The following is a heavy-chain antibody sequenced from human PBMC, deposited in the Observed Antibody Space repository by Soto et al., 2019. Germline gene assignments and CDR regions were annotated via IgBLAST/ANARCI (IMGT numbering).Heavy chain of an antibody. CDR3: ARAGCSSKSCYTGWFDP. Sequence: QVQLQESGPGLVKPSETLSLTCTVSGGSISSYYWTWIRQPPGKGLECIGYFSYSGSTNYNPSLKSRVAISVDTSKNQFSLKLSSVTAADTAVYYCARAGCSSKSCYTGWFDPWGQGTLVIVSS. CDR1: GGSISSYY. J-gene: IGHJ5*02. CDR2: FSYSGST. V-gene: IGHV4-59*01. D-gene: IGHD2-2*02.